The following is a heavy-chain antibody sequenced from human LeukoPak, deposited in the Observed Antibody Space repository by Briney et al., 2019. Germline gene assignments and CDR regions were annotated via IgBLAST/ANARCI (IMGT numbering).Heavy chain of an antibody. CDR1: GFTFGDYA. Sequence: PGGSLRLSCTGSGFTFGDYAMSWVRQAPGKGLEWVGFIRNKAYGGTTEYAASVNGRFIISRDDSKSIAYLQMNSLKTEDTAVYYCARRRGGNGGYYFDYWGQGTLVTVSS. V-gene: IGHV3-49*04. D-gene: IGHD4-23*01. CDR3: ARRRGGNGGYYFDY. CDR2: IRNKAYGGTT. J-gene: IGHJ4*02.